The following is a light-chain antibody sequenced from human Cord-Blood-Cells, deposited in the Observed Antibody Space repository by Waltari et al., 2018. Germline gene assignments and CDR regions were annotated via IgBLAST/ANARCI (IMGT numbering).Light chain of an antibody. Sequence: QSALTQPRSVSGSPGQSVTISCTGTSSDVGGYNYVSWYQQHPGKAPKLRIYDFSTRPSGVPDRFSGSKSGNTASLTISGLQAEDEADYYCCSYAGSYTYVFGTGTKVTVL. J-gene: IGLJ1*01. CDR2: DFS. V-gene: IGLV2-11*01. CDR3: CSYAGSYTYV. CDR1: SSDVGGYNY.